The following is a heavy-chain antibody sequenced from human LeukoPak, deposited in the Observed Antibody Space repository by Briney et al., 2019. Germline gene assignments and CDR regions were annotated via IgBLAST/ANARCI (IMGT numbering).Heavy chain of an antibody. Sequence: SVKVSCKASGGTFSSYAISWVRQAPGQGLEWMGGIIPIFGTANYAQKFQGRVTITADESTSTAYMELSSLRSEDTAVYYCARGGRYFDWLPTFGYWGQGTLVTVSS. CDR2: IIPIFGTA. J-gene: IGHJ4*02. CDR3: ARGGRYFDWLPTFGY. V-gene: IGHV1-69*13. CDR1: GGTFSSYA. D-gene: IGHD3-9*01.